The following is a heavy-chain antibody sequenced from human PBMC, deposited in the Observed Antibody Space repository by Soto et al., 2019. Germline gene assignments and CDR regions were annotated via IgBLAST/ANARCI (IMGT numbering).Heavy chain of an antibody. D-gene: IGHD3-22*01. CDR2: INHSGNT. CDR1: GGPFSGYY. CDR3: AGLNPYESCGYHLNF. Sequence: SETLSLTCAVYGGPFSGYYWSWIRQPPGKGLEWVGNINHSGNTYYNPSLGSRVTISVDTSKNQFSLNLRSVTAADTAVFYCAGLNPYESCGYHLNFWGQGTLVTVSS. V-gene: IGHV4-34*01. J-gene: IGHJ4*02.